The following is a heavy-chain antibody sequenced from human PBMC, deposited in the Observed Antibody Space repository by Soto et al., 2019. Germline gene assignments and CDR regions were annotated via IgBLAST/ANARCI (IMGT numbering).Heavy chain of an antibody. CDR1: GGSISSGGYS. Sequence: SETLSLTCAVSGGSISSGGYSWSWIRQPPGKGLEWIGYIYHSGSTYYNPSLKSRVTISVDRSKNQFSLKLSSVTAADTAVYYCARGPDDSYGDPLFDYWGQGTLVTVSS. CDR2: IYHSGST. V-gene: IGHV4-30-2*01. D-gene: IGHD4-17*01. CDR3: ARGPDDSYGDPLFDY. J-gene: IGHJ4*02.